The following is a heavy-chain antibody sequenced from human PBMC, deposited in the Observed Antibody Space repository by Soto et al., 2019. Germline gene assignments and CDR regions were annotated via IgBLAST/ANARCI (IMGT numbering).Heavy chain of an antibody. J-gene: IGHJ5*02. CDR3: ARVQGYGSSGRFDP. CDR2: IDQSGSP. Sequence: QVQLQESGPGLVKPSGTLSLTCAVSGDSISSSNWWSWVRQPPGKGLEWIGDIDQSGSPNYNPSLKSRVTISVDKSKNQFSLKLSSVTAADTAVFYCARVQGYGSSGRFDPWGQGTLVTVSS. D-gene: IGHD5-18*01. CDR1: GDSISSSNW. V-gene: IGHV4-4*02.